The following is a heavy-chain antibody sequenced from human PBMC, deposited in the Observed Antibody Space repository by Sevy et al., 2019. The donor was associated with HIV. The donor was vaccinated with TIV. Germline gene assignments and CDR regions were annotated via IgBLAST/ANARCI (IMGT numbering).Heavy chain of an antibody. CDR1: EYTFTGYY. CDR3: ARRFCGGAKCYEDYYFAMDV. J-gene: IGHJ6*02. V-gene: IGHV1-2*02. CDR2: INPDTGVT. Sequence: ASVKVSCKASEYTFTGYYIHWVRQAPGQGLEWMGCINPDTGVTRYIQKLQGRVSMTRDTSISTAYMDMRSRSPDDTAEYFCARRFCGGAKCYEDYYFAMDVWGQGTTVTVSS. D-gene: IGHD3-3*01.